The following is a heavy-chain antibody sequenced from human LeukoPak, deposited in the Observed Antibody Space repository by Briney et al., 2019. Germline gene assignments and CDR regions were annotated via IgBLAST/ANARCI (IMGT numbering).Heavy chain of an antibody. J-gene: IGHJ3*02. D-gene: IGHD2-15*01. CDR1: GGSISSSSYY. V-gene: IGHV4-39*01. CDR3: ARGYGRSGGSCYWFCGAFDI. CDR2: IYYSGST. Sequence: SETLSLTCTVSGGSISSSSYYWGWIRWIRQPPGKGLEWIGSIYYSGSTYHNPSLKTRVTISVDMSKNQFSLKLSSVTAADTAVYYCARGYGRSGGSCYWFCGAFDIWGQGTMVTVSS.